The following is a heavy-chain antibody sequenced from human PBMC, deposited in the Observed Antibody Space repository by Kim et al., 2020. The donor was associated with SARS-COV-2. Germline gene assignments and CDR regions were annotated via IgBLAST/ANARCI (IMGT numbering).Heavy chain of an antibody. D-gene: IGHD3-10*01. CDR2: ISSSSSYI. CDR1: GFTFSSYS. J-gene: IGHJ4*02. V-gene: IGHV3-21*01. CDR3: ARDLMVRGVTFLDY. Sequence: GGSLRLSCAASGFTFSSYSMNWVRQAPGKGLEWVSSISSSSSYIYYADSVKGRFTISRDNAKNSLYLQMNSLRAEDTAVYYCARDLMVRGVTFLDYWGQGTLVTVSS.